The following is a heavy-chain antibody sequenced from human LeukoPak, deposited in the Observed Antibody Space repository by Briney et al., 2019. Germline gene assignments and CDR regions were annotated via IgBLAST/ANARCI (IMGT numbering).Heavy chain of an antibody. CDR2: IYYSGST. V-gene: IGHV4-59*01. Sequence: SETLSLTCTVSGGSISSYYWSWIRQPPGKGLEWIGYIYYSGSTNYNPSLKSRVTISVDTSKNQFSLKLSSVTAADTAVYYCARDPPYDYVWGSYRNDAFDIWGQGTMVTVSS. D-gene: IGHD3-16*02. CDR3: ARDPPYDYVWGSYRNDAFDI. CDR1: GGSISSYY. J-gene: IGHJ3*02.